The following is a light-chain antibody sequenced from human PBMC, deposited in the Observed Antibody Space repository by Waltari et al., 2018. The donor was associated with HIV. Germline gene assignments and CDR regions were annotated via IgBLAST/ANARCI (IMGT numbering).Light chain of an antibody. CDR3: SSYAGSNNFVV. V-gene: IGLV2-8*01. Sequence: QSALTQPPSASGSPGQSVTISCTGTSSDVGRYNYVSWYQQHPGKAPKLMIYEVTKRPSGVPDRFSGSKSGNTASLTVSGLQAADEADYYCSSYAGSNNFVVFGGGTKLTVL. J-gene: IGLJ2*01. CDR2: EVT. CDR1: SSDVGRYNY.